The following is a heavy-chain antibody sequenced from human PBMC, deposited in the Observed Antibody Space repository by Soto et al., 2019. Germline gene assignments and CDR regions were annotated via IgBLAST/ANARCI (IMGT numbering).Heavy chain of an antibody. CDR3: TTDSYSTIIIVRFDY. CDR2: IKSKTDGGTT. J-gene: IGHJ4*01. Sequence: PGGSLRLSCAASGFTFSNAWINWVRQAPGKGLEWVGRIKSKTDGGTTDYAEPVKGRFAISRDDSNNIVNLQMNSLKIEDTAVFYCTTDSYSTIIIVRFDYWGHGTLVTVSS. CDR1: GFTFSNAW. V-gene: IGHV3-15*07. D-gene: IGHD3-22*01.